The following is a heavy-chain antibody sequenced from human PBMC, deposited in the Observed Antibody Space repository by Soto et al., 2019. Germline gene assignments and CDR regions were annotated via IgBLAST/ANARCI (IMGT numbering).Heavy chain of an antibody. CDR3: ARRGVAAAGKGDY. J-gene: IGHJ4*02. CDR2: MNPNSGKT. D-gene: IGHD6-13*01. Sequence: QVQLVQSGAEVKKPGASVKVSCKASGYTFTTYDIHWVRQATGQGLEWMGWMNPNSGKTAYAQKFQGRVSMTRDTSISTAYMELTSLRSDDTAVYYCARRGVAAAGKGDYWGQGTLVTVSS. CDR1: GYTFTTYD. V-gene: IGHV1-8*01.